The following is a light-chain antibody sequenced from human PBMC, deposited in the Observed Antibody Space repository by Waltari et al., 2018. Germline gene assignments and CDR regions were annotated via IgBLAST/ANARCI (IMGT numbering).Light chain of an antibody. CDR3: CSYAGRYTFV. CDR2: EVT. J-gene: IGLJ1*01. Sequence: QSALTQPRSVSGSPGQSVTISCTATISDVGNYNYVSWYQQHPGKAPKPIIYEVTKRPSGVPSRLSGSKSGNTASLTISGLQAEDEADYYCCSYAGRYTFVFGTGTKVTVL. V-gene: IGLV2-11*01. CDR1: ISDVGNYNY.